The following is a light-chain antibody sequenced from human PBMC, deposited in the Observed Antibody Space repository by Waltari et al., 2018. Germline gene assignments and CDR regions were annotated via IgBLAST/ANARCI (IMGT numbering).Light chain of an antibody. V-gene: IGKV3-20*01. CDR3: QQYGSLPWT. J-gene: IGKJ1*01. CDR1: QNVASGY. Sequence: EILLTQSPATMYLSTGNRATSSCRARQNVASGYLAWYQQKPGQAPRLLIFGASSGATGVPDRFSGSESGTDFTLTISRLEPEDFAVYYCQQYGSLPWTFGQGTKVEIK. CDR2: GAS.